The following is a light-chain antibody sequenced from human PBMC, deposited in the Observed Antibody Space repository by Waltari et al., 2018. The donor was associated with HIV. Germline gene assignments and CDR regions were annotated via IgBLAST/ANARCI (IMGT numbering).Light chain of an antibody. J-gene: IGLJ3*02. CDR1: ISDIGNNP. CDR3: ASWDDSLNGWV. Sequence: QPVLTQPPSVSEAPRQRVTISCSGSISDIGNNPVNWYQQLPGKAPKLLIYDNNRVPSGGSDRFYGSKSGTSATLAISGLQSEDEAHYFCASWDDSLNGWVFGGGTYLTVL. V-gene: IGLV1-36*01. CDR2: DNN.